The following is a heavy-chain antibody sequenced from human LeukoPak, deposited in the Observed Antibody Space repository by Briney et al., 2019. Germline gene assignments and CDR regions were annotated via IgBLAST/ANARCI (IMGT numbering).Heavy chain of an antibody. CDR2: IGTAGDT. CDR1: GFTFSSYD. Sequence: GGSLRLSCAASGFTFSSYDMHWVRQATGKGLEWVSAIGTAGDTYYPGSVKGRFTISRENAKNSLYLQMNSLRAEDTAVYYCAKSYDSSGQDAFDIWGQGTMVTVSS. J-gene: IGHJ3*02. D-gene: IGHD3-22*01. CDR3: AKSYDSSGQDAFDI. V-gene: IGHV3-13*01.